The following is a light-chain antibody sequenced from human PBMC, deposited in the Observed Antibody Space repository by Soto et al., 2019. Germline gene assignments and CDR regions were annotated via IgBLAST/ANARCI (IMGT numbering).Light chain of an antibody. CDR1: QSVSSSF. Sequence: EIVLTQSPGTLSLSPGERATLSCRASQSVSSSFLAWYQQKPGQAPRLLIYGASSRATGIPDRFSGSGSGTDVPLTISRLEPEDFAVYYCQQYDNSPLTFGGGTKVEIK. CDR3: QQYDNSPLT. J-gene: IGKJ4*01. CDR2: GAS. V-gene: IGKV3-20*01.